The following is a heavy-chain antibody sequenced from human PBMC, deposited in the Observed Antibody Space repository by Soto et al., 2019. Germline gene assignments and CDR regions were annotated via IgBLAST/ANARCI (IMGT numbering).Heavy chain of an antibody. CDR2: INHSGST. Sequence: SETLSLTCAVYGGSFSGYYWSWIRQPPGKGLEWIGEINHSGSTNYNPSLKSRVTISVDTSKNQFSLKLSSVTAADTAVYYCARSPSITGTAFDIWGQGTMVTVSS. CDR1: GGSFSGYY. CDR3: ARSPSITGTAFDI. J-gene: IGHJ3*02. V-gene: IGHV4-34*01. D-gene: IGHD1-20*01.